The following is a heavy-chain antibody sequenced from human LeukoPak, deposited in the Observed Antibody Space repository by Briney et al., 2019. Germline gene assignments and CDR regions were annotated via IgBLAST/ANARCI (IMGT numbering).Heavy chain of an antibody. V-gene: IGHV3-74*03. CDR3: ARDPLSHHIDY. CDR2: INSDGSST. CDR1: GFTFSSYW. Sequence: GGSLRLSCAASGFTFSSYWMHWVRQAPGKGLVWVSHINSDGSSTMYSDSVKGRFTISRDNAKNTLYLQMNSLRAEDTAVYYCARDPLSHHIDYWGQGTLVTVSS. J-gene: IGHJ4*02. D-gene: IGHD1-14*01.